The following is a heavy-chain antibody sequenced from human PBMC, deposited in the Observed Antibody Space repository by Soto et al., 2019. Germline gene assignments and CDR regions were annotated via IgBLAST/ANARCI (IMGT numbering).Heavy chain of an antibody. V-gene: IGHV3-11*06. Sequence: GGSLRLSCAASGFTFSDYYMSWIRQAPGKGLEWVSYISSSSSYTNYADSVKGRFTISRDNAKNSLYLQMNSLRAEDTAVYYCARFYYDRKNIDYWGQGTLVTVSS. CDR2: ISSSSSYT. J-gene: IGHJ4*02. CDR3: ARFYYDRKNIDY. D-gene: IGHD3-22*01. CDR1: GFTFSDYY.